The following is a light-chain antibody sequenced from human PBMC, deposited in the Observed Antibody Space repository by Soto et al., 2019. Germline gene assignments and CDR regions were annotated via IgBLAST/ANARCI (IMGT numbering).Light chain of an antibody. J-gene: IGLJ1*01. CDR1: SNDIGTYNY. Sequence: QSALTQPASVSGSPGQSITISCTGTSNDIGTYNYISWYQHHPGKAPQLMIYETSKRPSGVSDRFSGSKSGNTASLTISGLQAEDEADYYCFSFTSTNTHVFGSGTKVTV. CDR3: FSFTSTNTHV. CDR2: ETS. V-gene: IGLV2-14*01.